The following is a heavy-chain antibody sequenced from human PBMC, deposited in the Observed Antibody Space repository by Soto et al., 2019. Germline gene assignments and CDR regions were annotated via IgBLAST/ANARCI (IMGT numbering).Heavy chain of an antibody. CDR2: IYYSGST. J-gene: IGHJ4*02. CDR3: ARVYNQYNVYYFDY. V-gene: IGHV4-59*01. CDR1: GGSISSYY. D-gene: IGHD1-20*01. Sequence: PSETLSLTCTVSGGSISSYYWSWIRQPPGKGLEWIGYIYYSGSTNYNPSLKSRVTISVDTSKNQFSLKVSSVTAADTAVYYCARVYNQYNVYYFDYWGQGTLVTVSS.